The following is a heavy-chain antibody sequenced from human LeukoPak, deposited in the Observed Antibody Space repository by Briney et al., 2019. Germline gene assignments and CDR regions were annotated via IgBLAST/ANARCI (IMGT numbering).Heavy chain of an antibody. Sequence: GGSLRLSCAASGFTFSSYNMNWVRQAPGKGLEWVAFIRYDGSNKYYADSVKGRFTISRDNSKNTLYLQMNSLRAEDTAVYYCAKDPPEMVTIGDAIFDYWGQGTLVTVSS. CDR2: IRYDGSNK. J-gene: IGHJ4*02. V-gene: IGHV3-30*02. CDR3: AKDPPEMVTIGDAIFDY. D-gene: IGHD5-24*01. CDR1: GFTFSSYN.